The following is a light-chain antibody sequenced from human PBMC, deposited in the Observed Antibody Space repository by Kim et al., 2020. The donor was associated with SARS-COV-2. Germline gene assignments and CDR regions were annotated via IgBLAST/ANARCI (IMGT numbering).Light chain of an antibody. CDR1: KLRNKY. V-gene: IGLV3-1*01. Sequence: SVSPGQTASIPCSGDKLRNKYVCWYHQRPGQSPLLVIYQDSRRPSGIPERFSGSNSGNTATLTISGAQAVDEGDYYCQAWDSSNVVFGGGTQLTVL. CDR2: QDS. CDR3: QAWDSSNVV. J-gene: IGLJ2*01.